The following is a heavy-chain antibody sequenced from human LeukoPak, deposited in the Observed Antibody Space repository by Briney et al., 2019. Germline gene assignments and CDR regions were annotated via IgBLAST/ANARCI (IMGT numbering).Heavy chain of an antibody. CDR1: GYTFTSYG. Sequence: ASVKVSCKASGYTFTSYGISWVRQAPGQGLEWMGIINPSGGSTSYAQKFQGRVTMTRDTSTSTVYMELSSLRSEDTAVYYCARDVINGARFDPWGQGTLVTVSS. CDR3: ARDVINGARFDP. J-gene: IGHJ5*02. D-gene: IGHD2-21*01. CDR2: INPSGGST. V-gene: IGHV1-46*01.